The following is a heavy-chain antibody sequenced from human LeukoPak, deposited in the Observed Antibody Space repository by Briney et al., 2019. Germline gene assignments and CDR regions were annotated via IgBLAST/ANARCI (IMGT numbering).Heavy chain of an antibody. D-gene: IGHD6-19*01. CDR1: GYTFTSYG. CDR2: IIPYNDKT. CDR3: ARAQEEHWLAPFDP. J-gene: IGHJ5*02. Sequence: ASVKVSYKASGYTFTSYGISWVRQAPGQGLEWMGWIIPYNDKTNYAQKLQGRVTMTTDTSTSTAYMELRSLRSDDTAVYYCARAQEEHWLAPFDPWGQGTLVTVSS. V-gene: IGHV1-18*01.